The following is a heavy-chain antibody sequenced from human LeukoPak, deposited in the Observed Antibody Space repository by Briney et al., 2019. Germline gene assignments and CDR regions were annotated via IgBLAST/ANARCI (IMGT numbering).Heavy chain of an antibody. V-gene: IGHV4-30-4*02. J-gene: IGHJ6*02. CDR1: RGSLSSRDYY. CDR2: IYHSGST. CDR3: ARVSGSYYGGYYYYYGMDV. Sequence: SETLSLTCTVSRGSLSSRDYYWGWIRQPPGKGLEWIGYIYHSGSTYHNPSLESRVTISVDTSKNQFSLKLSSVTAADTAVYYCARVSGSYYGGYYYYYGMDVWGQGTTVTVSS. D-gene: IGHD1-26*01.